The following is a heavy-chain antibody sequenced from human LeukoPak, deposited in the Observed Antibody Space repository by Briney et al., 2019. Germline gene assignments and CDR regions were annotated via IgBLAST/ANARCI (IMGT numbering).Heavy chain of an antibody. Sequence: GGSLRISCVTSGFSFSSDAMTWVRQAPGEGLEWVSPITGSDDTTYYADSVKGRFTISRDYSKSTVHLQMNSLRAEDTAIYYCAKGPQLYSGYHPDYWGQGTLVTVSS. D-gene: IGHD3-22*01. CDR1: GFSFSSDA. CDR3: AKGPQLYSGYHPDY. J-gene: IGHJ4*02. CDR2: ITGSDDTT. V-gene: IGHV3-23*01.